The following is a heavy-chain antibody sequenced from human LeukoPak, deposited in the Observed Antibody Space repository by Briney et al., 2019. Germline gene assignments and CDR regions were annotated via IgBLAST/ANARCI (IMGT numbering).Heavy chain of an antibody. V-gene: IGHV3-7*01. D-gene: IGHD2-2*01. CDR1: GFTFSSYW. Sequence: GGSLRLSCAVSGFTFSSYWMSWVRQAPGRGLEWVASIKEEGSEKHYVDSVKGRFTISRDNAKNSLYLQMNSLRAEDTAVYYCARGHYQLSWGQGILVTVSS. CDR2: IKEEGSEK. J-gene: IGHJ5*02. CDR3: ARGHYQLS.